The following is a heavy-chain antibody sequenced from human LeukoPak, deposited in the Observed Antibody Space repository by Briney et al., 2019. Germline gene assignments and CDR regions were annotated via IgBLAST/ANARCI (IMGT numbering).Heavy chain of an antibody. Sequence: GGSLRLSCAASGFTFSSYAMTWVRQAPGKGLEWVSSISGSGGSTSYADSVKGRFTISRDNSRNTLYLQMNSLRAEDTAVYFCAKANRITMIVPLDYWGQGTLVTVSS. CDR3: AKANRITMIVPLDY. CDR2: ISGSGGST. V-gene: IGHV3-23*01. CDR1: GFTFSSYA. J-gene: IGHJ4*02. D-gene: IGHD3-22*01.